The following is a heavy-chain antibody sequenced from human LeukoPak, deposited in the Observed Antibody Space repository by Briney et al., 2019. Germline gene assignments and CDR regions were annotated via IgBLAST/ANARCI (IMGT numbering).Heavy chain of an antibody. CDR3: ATRYCSSTSCYRGAFDI. V-gene: IGHV3-66*02. J-gene: IGHJ3*02. CDR2: IYSGGDT. CDR1: GFTVSGNY. Sequence: GGSLRLSCAASGFTVSGNYMSWVRQAPGKGLEWVSLIYSGGDTYYADSVKGRFTISRDNSKNTLYLQMDSLRAEDTAEYYCATRYCSSTSCYRGAFDIWGQGTMVTVSS. D-gene: IGHD2-2*01.